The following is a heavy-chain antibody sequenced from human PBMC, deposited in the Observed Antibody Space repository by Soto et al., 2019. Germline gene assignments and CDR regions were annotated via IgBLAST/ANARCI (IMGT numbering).Heavy chain of an antibody. J-gene: IGHJ4*02. CDR3: ARVRERWQYIDWFYHCAQ. CDR1: GDSIGGYY. Sequence: SRTPDLTCTVSGDSIGGYYWGWIRQPPGKGLEWIGYIYYSGSSKYNPSLKSRVAMSADTSKNQLSLKLRSVTAADTAVYYCARVRERWQYIDWFYHCAQWGPLTLVTV. D-gene: IGHD3-9*01. V-gene: IGHV4-59*01. CDR2: IYYSGSS.